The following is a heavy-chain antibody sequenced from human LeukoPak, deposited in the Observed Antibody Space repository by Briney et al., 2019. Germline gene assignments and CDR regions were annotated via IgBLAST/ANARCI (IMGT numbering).Heavy chain of an antibody. J-gene: IGHJ4*02. CDR2: ISYDGSNK. CDR1: GFTFSSYA. CDR3: ARGGDIVVVPAAIVLDY. D-gene: IGHD2-2*01. V-gene: IGHV3-30*04. Sequence: GGSLRLSCAASGFTFSSYAMHWVRQPPGKGLEWVAAISYDGSNKYYADSVKGRFTISRDNSKNPLYLQMNSLRAEDTAVYYCARGGDIVVVPAAIVLDYWGQGTLVTVSS.